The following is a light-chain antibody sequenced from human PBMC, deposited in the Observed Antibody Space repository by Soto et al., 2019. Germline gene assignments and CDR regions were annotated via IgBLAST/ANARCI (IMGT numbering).Light chain of an antibody. CDR3: SSYTSSSTS. J-gene: IGLJ1*01. CDR1: SSDVGGYNY. CDR2: EVS. V-gene: IGLV2-14*01. Sequence: QSALTQPASVSGSPGQSITISCTGTSSDVGGYNYVSWYQQHPGKAPKLMIYEVSNRPSGVSNRFSGSKSGNTASLTISGLQAEDEADYYCSSYTSSSTSVGTGTKVT.